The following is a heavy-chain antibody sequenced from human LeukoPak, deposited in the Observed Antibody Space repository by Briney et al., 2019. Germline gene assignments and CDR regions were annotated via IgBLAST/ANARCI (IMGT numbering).Heavy chain of an antibody. CDR1: GYTFTSYE. V-gene: IGHV1-8*01. D-gene: IGHD4-11*01. Sequence: ASVKVSCKASGYTFTSYEINGVRQATGQGLEWMGWMNPNSGKTDNAHKFQGRVTMTRNTSISTAYMELSSLRSEDTAVYYCARASNGDAFDIWGQGTMVTVSS. CDR2: MNPNSGKT. J-gene: IGHJ3*02. CDR3: ARASNGDAFDI.